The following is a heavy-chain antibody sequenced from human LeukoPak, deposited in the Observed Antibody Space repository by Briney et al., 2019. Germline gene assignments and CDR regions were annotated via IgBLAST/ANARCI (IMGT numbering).Heavy chain of an antibody. V-gene: IGHV4-34*01. CDR3: ARPRKHDYYDMDV. J-gene: IGHJ6*03. CDR1: GASFNAYQ. Sequence: SETLSLTCAVYGASFNAYQWSWIRQPPGKGLEWIGEITYSGSTNYSPSLKSRVTMSVDTSKNQFSLKLSSVTAADTAVYCARPRKHDYYDMDVWGKGTTVTVSS. CDR2: ITYSGST.